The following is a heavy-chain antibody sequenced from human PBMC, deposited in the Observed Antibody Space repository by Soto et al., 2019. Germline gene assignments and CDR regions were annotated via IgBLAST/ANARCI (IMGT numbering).Heavy chain of an antibody. D-gene: IGHD3-22*01. V-gene: IGHV3-23*01. CDR1: GFTFSSYA. J-gene: IGHJ4*02. Sequence: GGSLRLSCAASGFTFSSYAMSWVRQAPGKGLEWVSAISGSGGSTYYADSVKGRFTISRDNSKNTLYLQMNSLRAEDTAVYYCAKAPSRFYDSSGYYVYYFDYWGRGTLVTVSS. CDR3: AKAPSRFYDSSGYYVYYFDY. CDR2: ISGSGGST.